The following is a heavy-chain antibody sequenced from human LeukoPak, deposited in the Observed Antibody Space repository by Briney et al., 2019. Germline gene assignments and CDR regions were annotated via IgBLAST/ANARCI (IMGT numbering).Heavy chain of an antibody. V-gene: IGHV1-46*01. D-gene: IGHD1-26*01. Sequence: ASVKVSYKASGYTFTSYYMHWVRQAPGQGLEWMGIINPSGGSTSYAQKFQGRVTMTRDTSTSTVYMELSSLRSDDTAVYCCARVGAKSAFDIWGQGTMVTVYS. CDR1: GYTFTSYY. CDR2: INPSGGST. J-gene: IGHJ3*02. CDR3: ARVGAKSAFDI.